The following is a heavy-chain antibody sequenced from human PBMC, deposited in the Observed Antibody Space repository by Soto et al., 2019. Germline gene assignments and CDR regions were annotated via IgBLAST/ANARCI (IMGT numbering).Heavy chain of an antibody. CDR1: GGSINNDY. D-gene: IGHD6-13*01. J-gene: IGHJ4*02. CDR3: AREASAGPFDY. CDR2: MYYSGST. V-gene: IGHV4-59*01. Sequence: QVQLQESGPGLVKPSETLSLTCTVSGGSINNDYWGWIRQPPGKGLEWIGHMYYSGSTNYNPSLKSRVTISVDTSKNQFSLKLSSVTAADTAVYYCAREASAGPFDYWGQGTLVTVSS.